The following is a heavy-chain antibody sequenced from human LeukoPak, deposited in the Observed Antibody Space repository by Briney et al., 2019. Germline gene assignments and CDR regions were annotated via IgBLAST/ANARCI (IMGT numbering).Heavy chain of an antibody. V-gene: IGHV3-48*04. CDR1: GFTFSSYS. D-gene: IGHD3-22*01. J-gene: IGHJ4*02. CDR2: ISSGGTTI. CDR3: AREGASGYYPVDY. Sequence: PGGSLRLSCAASGFTFSSYSMNWVRQAPGKGLEWVSYISSGGTTIYYADSVKGRFTLSRDNAKNSLYLQLNSLRAEDTAVYYCAREGASGYYPVDYWGQGTLVTVSS.